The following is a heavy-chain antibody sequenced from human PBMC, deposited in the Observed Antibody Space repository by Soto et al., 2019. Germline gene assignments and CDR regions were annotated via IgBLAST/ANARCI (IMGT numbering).Heavy chain of an antibody. Sequence: GGSLRLSCAASEFIFSTKYMSWVRQAPGKGLEWVSVIYSGGTTYYAESVKGRFTISRDNSKNTLYLQMNSLRAEDTAVYYCARSSPGCSSPSCSYYMDVWGKGTTVTVSS. V-gene: IGHV3-66*01. CDR2: IYSGGTT. CDR3: ARSSPGCSSPSCSYYMDV. D-gene: IGHD2-2*01. J-gene: IGHJ6*03. CDR1: EFIFSTKY.